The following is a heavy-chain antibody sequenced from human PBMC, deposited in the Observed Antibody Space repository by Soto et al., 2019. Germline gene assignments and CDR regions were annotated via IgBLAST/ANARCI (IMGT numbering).Heavy chain of an antibody. CDR2: INPSGGST. J-gene: IGHJ6*03. Sequence: ASVKVSCKASGYTFTSYYMHWVRQAPGQGLEWMGIINPSGGSTSYAQKFQGRVTMTRDTSTSTVYMELSSLRSEDTAVYYCARDFLSSQLERRRGSYYYMDVWGKGTTVTVYS. D-gene: IGHD1-1*01. CDR1: GYTFTSYY. CDR3: ARDFLSSQLERRRGSYYYMDV. V-gene: IGHV1-46*03.